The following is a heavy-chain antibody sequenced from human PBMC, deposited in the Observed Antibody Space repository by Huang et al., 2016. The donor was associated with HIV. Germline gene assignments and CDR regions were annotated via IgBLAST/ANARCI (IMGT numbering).Heavy chain of an antibody. V-gene: IGHV3-30*18. CDR3: AKDRRAYYYGSGIEY. CDR1: GLSFSDSG. Sequence: QVQLVESGGGVVEPGRSLRVYCAASGLSFSDSGMHWVRQAPGKGLELVAVISYDGRNKFYADSVKGRFTISRDNSKNTVYLQMNSLRAGDTAVYYCAKDRRAYYYGSGIEYWGQGARVTVSS. D-gene: IGHD3-10*01. CDR2: ISYDGRNK. J-gene: IGHJ4*02.